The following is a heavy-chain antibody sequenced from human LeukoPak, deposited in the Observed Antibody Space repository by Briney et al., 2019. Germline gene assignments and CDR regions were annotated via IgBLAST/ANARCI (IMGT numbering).Heavy chain of an antibody. J-gene: IGHJ4*02. D-gene: IGHD6-19*01. CDR2: IYYSGTT. CDR3: ARHLAGRIFTFDY. CDR1: GGSISPYY. Sequence: SETLSLTCIVSGGSISPYYWSWLRQPPGKGLEWIGYIYYSGTTNYNPSLKSRVTISVDTSKNQFSLKLNSVTAADTAVYYCARHLAGRIFTFDYWGQGTLVTVSS. V-gene: IGHV4-59*01.